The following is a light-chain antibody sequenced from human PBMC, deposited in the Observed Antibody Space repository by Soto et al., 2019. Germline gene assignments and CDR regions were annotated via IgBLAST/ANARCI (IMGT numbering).Light chain of an antibody. CDR3: QHYNSDSEA. CDR1: QSISFW. CDR2: KXS. J-gene: IGKJ1*01. Sequence: DIQMTQSPSTLSASLGDRVTISXRASQSISFWFAWYQQKPGXAPNXXXYKXSSLDGGVPSRLSGSGSGTEFTLTISSLQPDYFATYYCQHYNSDSEAFGQGTKVDIK. V-gene: IGKV1-5*03.